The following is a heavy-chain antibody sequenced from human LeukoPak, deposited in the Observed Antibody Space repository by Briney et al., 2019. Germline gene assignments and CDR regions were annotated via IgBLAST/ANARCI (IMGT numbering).Heavy chain of an antibody. Sequence: GRSLRLSCAASGFTFSSYAMHWVRQAPGKGPEWAAVISYDGSNKYYADSVKGRFTISRDNSKNTLYLQMNSLRAEDTAVYYCAKGAMIVVVTPFDYWGQGTLVTVSS. V-gene: IGHV3-30*04. CDR1: GFTFSSYA. J-gene: IGHJ4*02. CDR2: ISYDGSNK. D-gene: IGHD3-22*01. CDR3: AKGAMIVVVTPFDY.